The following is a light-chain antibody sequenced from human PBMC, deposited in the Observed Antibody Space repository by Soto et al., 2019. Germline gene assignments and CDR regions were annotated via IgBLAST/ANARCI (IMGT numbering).Light chain of an antibody. CDR1: QDIRTS. J-gene: IGKJ3*01. CDR2: GAS. Sequence: DLRMTQSPSSLSASVGARVSITCQASQDIRTSLSWFQQKPGRAPKLLIYGASYLETGVPSRFRGSGSGTDFSFTISSLQPEDIATYYCQQYDNLPPFTFGPGTKVDIK. CDR3: QQYDNLPPFT. V-gene: IGKV1-33*01.